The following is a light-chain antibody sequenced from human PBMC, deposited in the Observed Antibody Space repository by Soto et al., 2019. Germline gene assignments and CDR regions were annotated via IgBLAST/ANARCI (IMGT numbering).Light chain of an antibody. J-gene: IGKJ1*01. CDR3: QDYGTSHPWT. Sequence: EVVLTQSPGALSLSPGEGVTLSCRASQNIRGNELAWYRQKRGQAPRLLMYGGSTRADGIPDRFSGRGTGTNFTLTISRLEPEYSAVYYCQDYGTSHPWTFGQGTKLEIK. CDR2: GGS. CDR1: QNIRGNE. V-gene: IGKV3-20*01.